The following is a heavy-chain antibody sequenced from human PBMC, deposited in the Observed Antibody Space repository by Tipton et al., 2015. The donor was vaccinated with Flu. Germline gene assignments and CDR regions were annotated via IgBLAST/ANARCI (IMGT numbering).Heavy chain of an antibody. CDR3: ARRERTTVTNDAFDI. CDR2: FDPEDGET. V-gene: IGHV1-24*01. J-gene: IGHJ3*02. Sequence: QSGPEVKKPGASVKVSCKVSGYTLTELSMHWVRQAPGKGLEWMGGFDPEDGETIYAQKFQGRVTMTEDTSTDTAYMELSSLKASDTAMYYCARRERTTVTNDAFDIWGQGTMVTVSS. D-gene: IGHD4-17*01. CDR1: GYTLTELS.